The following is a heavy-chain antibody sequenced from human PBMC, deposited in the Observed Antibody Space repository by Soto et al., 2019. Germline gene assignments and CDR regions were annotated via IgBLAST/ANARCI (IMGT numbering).Heavy chain of an antibody. CDR2: IYHTGTA. D-gene: IGHD5-12*01. Sequence: QVHLQESGPGLVQPSGTLSLTCAVSGASITDNKWWSWVRQSPGKGLEWIGEIYHTGTANYKSSLKSRVTMSVDKSKNQFSPSVASVTAADTAVYFCARDGATGGLDSWGQGTLVSVSS. J-gene: IGHJ4*02. CDR1: GASITDNKW. V-gene: IGHV4-4*02. CDR3: ARDGATGGLDS.